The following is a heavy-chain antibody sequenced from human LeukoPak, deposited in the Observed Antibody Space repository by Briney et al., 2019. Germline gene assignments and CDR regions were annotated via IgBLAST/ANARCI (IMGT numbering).Heavy chain of an antibody. CDR1: GFTFSNYW. CDR3: ARAMDV. J-gene: IGHJ6*02. CDR2: IKQDGSEK. Sequence: PGGSLRLSRAASGFTFSNYWMNWVRQAPGKGLEWVANIKQDGSEKYYVGSVKGRFTISRDNAKNSLYLQMNSLRAEDTAVYYCARAMDVWGQGTAVTVSS. V-gene: IGHV3-7*03.